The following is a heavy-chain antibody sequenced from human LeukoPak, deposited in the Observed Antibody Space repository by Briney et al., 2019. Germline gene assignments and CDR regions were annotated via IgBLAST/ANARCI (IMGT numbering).Heavy chain of an antibody. CDR1: GFRCNRFS. D-gene: IGHD2/OR15-2a*01. V-gene: IGHV3-7*01. CDR3: ASVDFDNNAHYHYYLPN. CDR2: IKQDGSQK. Sequence: GGSLRLSCAASGFRCNRFSMSWVRQTPGKGLEWVANIKQDGSQKEYADSVKGRFAISRDNVNNFLDLQMNSLRAEDTGVYYCASVDFDNNAHYHYYLPNWGQGTRVTVSS. J-gene: IGHJ4*02.